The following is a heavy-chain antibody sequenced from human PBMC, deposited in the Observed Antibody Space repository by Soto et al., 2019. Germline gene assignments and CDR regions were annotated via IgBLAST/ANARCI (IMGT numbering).Heavy chain of an antibody. D-gene: IGHD1-7*01. CDR2: IYYSGST. CDR1: GGSISSYY. Sequence: SETLSLTCTVSGGSISSYYWSWIRQPPGKGLEWIGYIYYSGSTNYNPSLKSRVTISVDTSKNQFSLKLSSVTAADTAVYYCARELQVSAKLELSSGEYYYYYYYQDLRGKGTTVTVSS. V-gene: IGHV4-59*01. CDR3: ARELQVSAKLELSSGEYYYYYYYQDL. J-gene: IGHJ6*03.